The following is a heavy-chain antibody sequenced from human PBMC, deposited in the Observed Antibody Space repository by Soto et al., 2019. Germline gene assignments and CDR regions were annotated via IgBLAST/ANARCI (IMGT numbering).Heavy chain of an antibody. V-gene: IGHV3-23*01. CDR3: AKDDFTDRGDDYFDY. J-gene: IGHJ4*02. Sequence: VGSLRLSCAASGFSFTNFAMSWVRQAPGKGLEWAAGIGASGDITWYADSVKGRLPISRDNSKNTLYLQLNSLRFEDTAVYYCAKDDFTDRGDDYFDYWGPGTLVTVSS. D-gene: IGHD2-21*02. CDR2: IGASGDIT. CDR1: GFSFTNFA.